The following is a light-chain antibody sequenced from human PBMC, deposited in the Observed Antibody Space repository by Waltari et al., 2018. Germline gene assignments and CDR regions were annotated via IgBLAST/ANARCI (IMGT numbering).Light chain of an antibody. J-gene: IGLJ7*01. Sequence: QSVLTQPPSVSAAPGQWVTISCSGGSSNIGNNYVAWYSQFPGTAPKLLIYENTERPSGFPGRFSGSKSGTSATLDITGLQAGDEADYYCGTWDSSLSGAVFGGGTHLTVL. CDR1: SSNIGNNY. V-gene: IGLV1-51*02. CDR3: GTWDSSLSGAV. CDR2: ENT.